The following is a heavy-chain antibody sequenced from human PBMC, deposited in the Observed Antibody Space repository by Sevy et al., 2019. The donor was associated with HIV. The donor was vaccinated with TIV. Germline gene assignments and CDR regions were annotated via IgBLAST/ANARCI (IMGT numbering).Heavy chain of an antibody. CDR2: INGRGGST. Sequence: GSLRLSCAASGFASGFTFSSFAMSWVRQLPGKGLEWVSTINGRGGSTYYADSVKGRFTLSRDNSNNALFMKMDSLTPEDTALYSCARPTARKAPSSAAFFDSWGHGTLVTVSS. V-gene: IGHV3-23*01. J-gene: IGHJ4*01. D-gene: IGHD1-26*01. CDR3: ARPTARKAPSSAAFFDS. CDR1: GFTFSSFA.